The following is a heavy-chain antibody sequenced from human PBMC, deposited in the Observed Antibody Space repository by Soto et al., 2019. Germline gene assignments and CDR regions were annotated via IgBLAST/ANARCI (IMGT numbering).Heavy chain of an antibody. CDR3: ARVEQLSSAGGVIWPIDY. D-gene: IGHD3-10*01. CDR2: ISAYNGNT. CDR1: GYTFTSYG. J-gene: IGHJ4*02. V-gene: IGHV1-18*01. Sequence: ASVKVSCKASGYTFTSYGISWVRQAPGQGLEWMGWISAYNGNTNYAQKLQGRVTMTTDTSTSTAYMELRSLRSDDTAVYYCARVEQLSSAGGVIWPIDYWGQGTLVTVSS.